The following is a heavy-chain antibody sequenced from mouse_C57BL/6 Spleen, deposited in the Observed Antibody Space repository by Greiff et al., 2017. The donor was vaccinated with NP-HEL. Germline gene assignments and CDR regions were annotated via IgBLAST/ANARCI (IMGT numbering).Heavy chain of an antibody. Sequence: EVKLVESGGGLVKPGGSLKLSCAASGFTFSDYGMHWVRQAPEKGLEWVAYISSGSSTIYYADTVKGRFTISRDNAKNTLFLQMTSLRYEDTAMYYCATPGYAHRDYYAMDYWGQGTSVTVSS. CDR1: GFTFSDYG. V-gene: IGHV5-17*01. J-gene: IGHJ4*01. D-gene: IGHD3-1*01. CDR3: ATPGYAHRDYYAMDY. CDR2: ISSGSSTI.